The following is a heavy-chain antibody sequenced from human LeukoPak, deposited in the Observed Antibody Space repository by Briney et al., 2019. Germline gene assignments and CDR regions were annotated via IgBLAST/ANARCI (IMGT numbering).Heavy chain of an antibody. Sequence: GRSLRLSCAASGFKFRNYGMHWVRQAPGKGLEWVAVIWYDGSNKNYADSVKGRFTISRDNSKNTLYVQMNSLRVEDTAVYYCATSLGESTFETWGQGTLVTVSS. V-gene: IGHV3-33*01. D-gene: IGHD3-3*02. CDR2: IWYDGSNK. J-gene: IGHJ5*02. CDR3: ATSLGESTFET. CDR1: GFKFRNYG.